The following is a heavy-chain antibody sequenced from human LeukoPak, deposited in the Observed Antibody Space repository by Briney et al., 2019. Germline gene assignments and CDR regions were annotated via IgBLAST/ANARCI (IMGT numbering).Heavy chain of an antibody. V-gene: IGHV4-30-4*01. CDR3: ARELYTDMAFDY. CDR2: IYYSGST. CDR1: GGSISSGDYY. D-gene: IGHD5-18*01. Sequence: PSETLSLTCTVSGGSISSGDYYWSWIRQPPGKGLEWIGYIYYSGSTYYNPSLKSRVTISVDTSKNQFSLKLSSVTAADTAVYYCARELYTDMAFDYWGQGTLVTVSS. J-gene: IGHJ4*02.